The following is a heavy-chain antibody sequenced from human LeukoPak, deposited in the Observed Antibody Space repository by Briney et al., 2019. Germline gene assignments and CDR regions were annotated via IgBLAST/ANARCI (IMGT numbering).Heavy chain of an antibody. D-gene: IGHD5-18*01. CDR1: GFTFSSYG. V-gene: IGHV3-30*02. CDR2: IRYDGGSK. CDR3: AKEPNTAGDYFDY. Sequence: GRSLRLSCAASGFTFSSYGMHWVRQAPGKGLEWVAFIRYDGGSKYYADSVKGRFTISRDNSKNTLYLQMSSLRAEDTAVYYCAKEPNTAGDYFDYWGQGTLVTVSS. J-gene: IGHJ4*02.